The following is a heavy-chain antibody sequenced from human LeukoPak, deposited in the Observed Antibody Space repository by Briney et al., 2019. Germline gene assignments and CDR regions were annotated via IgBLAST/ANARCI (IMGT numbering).Heavy chain of an antibody. Sequence: PSETLSLTCAVYGGSFSGYYWSWIRQPPGKGLEWIGEINHSGSTNYNPSLKSRVTISVDTSKNQFSLKLSSVTAADTAVYYCARGPRWPTSYYFDYWGQGTLVTVSS. CDR2: INHSGST. J-gene: IGHJ4*02. D-gene: IGHD4-23*01. CDR1: GGSFSGYY. CDR3: ARGPRWPTSYYFDY. V-gene: IGHV4-34*01.